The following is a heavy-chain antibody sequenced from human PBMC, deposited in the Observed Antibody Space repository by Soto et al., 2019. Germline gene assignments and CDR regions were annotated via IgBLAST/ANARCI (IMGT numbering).Heavy chain of an antibody. CDR1: GYSFTSYW. V-gene: IGHV5-51*01. D-gene: IGHD3-3*01. J-gene: IGHJ6*04. CDR3: ARSGNQPSYYYYGMDV. Sequence: PVEYLKISCKGSGYSFTSYWIGWVRQMPGKGLEWMGIIYPGDSDTRYSPSFQGQVTISADKSISTAYLQWSSLKASDTAMYYCARSGNQPSYYYYGMDVCGKRTTVTASS. CDR2: IYPGDSDT.